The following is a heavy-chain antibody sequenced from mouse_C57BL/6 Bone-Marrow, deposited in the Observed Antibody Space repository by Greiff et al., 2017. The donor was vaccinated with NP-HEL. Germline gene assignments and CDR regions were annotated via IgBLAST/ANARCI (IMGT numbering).Heavy chain of an antibody. CDR1: GYTFTDYN. V-gene: IGHV1-18*01. Sequence: VQLQQSGPELVKPGASVKIPCKASGYTFTDYNMDWVKQSHGKGLEWIGDINPNNGGTIYNQKFKGKATLTVDKSSSTAYMELRSLTSEDTAVYYCARLYGNYVWYFDVWGTGTTVTVSS. J-gene: IGHJ1*03. D-gene: IGHD2-1*01. CDR3: ARLYGNYVWYFDV. CDR2: INPNNGGT.